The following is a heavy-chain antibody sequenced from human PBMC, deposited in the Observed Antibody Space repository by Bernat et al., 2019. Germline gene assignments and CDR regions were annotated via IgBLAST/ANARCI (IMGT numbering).Heavy chain of an antibody. D-gene: IGHD4-17*01. CDR1: GFTFSSYG. Sequence: QVQLVESGGGVVQPGRSLRLPCAASGFTFSSYGMHWVRQAPGKGLEWVAVISYDGSNKYYAESVKGRFTISRDNSKNTLYLQMNSLRAEDTAVYYCAKEYGDYGWFDYWGQGTLVTVSS. V-gene: IGHV3-30*18. CDR3: AKEYGDYGWFDY. J-gene: IGHJ4*02. CDR2: ISYDGSNK.